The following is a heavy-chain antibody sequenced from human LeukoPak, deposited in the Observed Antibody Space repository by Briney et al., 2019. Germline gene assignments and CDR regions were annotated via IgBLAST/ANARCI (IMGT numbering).Heavy chain of an antibody. J-gene: IGHJ4*02. CDR3: ARLGLRYHYDSSGYLDY. CDR2: TDQSGST. Sequence: SETLSLTCTVPGYSISSGYYWGWTRQPPGKGLEGIGSTDQSGSTYYNQSLKSCVTISVDTSKNQFSLKVSSVTAADTAVYYCARLGLRYHYDSSGYLDYWGQGTLVTVSS. CDR1: GYSISSGYY. D-gene: IGHD3-22*01. V-gene: IGHV4-38-2*02.